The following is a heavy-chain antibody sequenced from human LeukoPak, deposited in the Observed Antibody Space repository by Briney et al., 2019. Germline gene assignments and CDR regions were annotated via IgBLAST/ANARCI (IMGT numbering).Heavy chain of an antibody. CDR1: GGTISSYA. J-gene: IGHJ4*02. CDR2: IIPIFGTA. V-gene: IGHV1-69*05. Sequence: GASVKVSCKASGGTISSYAISWVRQAPGQGLEWMGRIIPIFGTANYAQKFQGRVTITTDESTSTAYMELSSLRSEDTAVYYRAREHSYYYDSSGYNWGQGTLVTVSS. D-gene: IGHD3-22*01. CDR3: AREHSYYYDSSGYN.